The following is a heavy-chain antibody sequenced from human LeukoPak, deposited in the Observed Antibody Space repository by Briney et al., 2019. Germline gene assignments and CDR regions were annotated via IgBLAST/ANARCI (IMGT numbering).Heavy chain of an antibody. J-gene: IGHJ5*02. CDR1: GNLHGTHW. Sequence: SGESLKISCRASGNLHGTHWIAWVRQMPGKGLQWMGINYPDDSDTRYSPPFEGQHTISADRSTDTAYLQWNTLKSSDSAIYCCARLQSAPNSFDLNWFDPWGQGTVVIVSS. CDR2: NYPDDSDT. CDR3: ARLQSAPNSFDLNWFDP. D-gene: IGHD3-9*01. V-gene: IGHV5-51*01.